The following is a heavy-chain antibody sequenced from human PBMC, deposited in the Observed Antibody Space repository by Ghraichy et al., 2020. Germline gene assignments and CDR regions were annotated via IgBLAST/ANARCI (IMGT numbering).Heavy chain of an antibody. CDR1: GGSISNYY. CDR2: IHTSGNT. CDR3: TRSYSSSPLNWFDP. V-gene: IGHV4-4*09. Sequence: SETLSITCTVSGGSISNYYWSWIRQPPGKGLEWIGYIHTSGNTNYNPSLKSRFTISVDTSKNQFSLKLSSVTAADTAVYYCTRSYSSSPLNWFDPWGQGTLVTVSS. D-gene: IGHD6-6*01. J-gene: IGHJ5*02.